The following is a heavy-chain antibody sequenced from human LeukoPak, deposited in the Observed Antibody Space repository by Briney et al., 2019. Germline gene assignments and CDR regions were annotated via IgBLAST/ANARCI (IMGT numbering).Heavy chain of an antibody. Sequence: ASVKVSCKASGYTFTSYDINWVRQATGQELEWMGWMNPNSGNTGYAQKFQGRVTMTRSTSVSTAYMELSSLGSEDTAVYYCARVVSGGWSDSWGQGTLVTVSS. CDR1: GYTFTSYD. J-gene: IGHJ5*01. D-gene: IGHD2-15*01. V-gene: IGHV1-8*01. CDR3: ARVVSGGWSDS. CDR2: MNPNSGNT.